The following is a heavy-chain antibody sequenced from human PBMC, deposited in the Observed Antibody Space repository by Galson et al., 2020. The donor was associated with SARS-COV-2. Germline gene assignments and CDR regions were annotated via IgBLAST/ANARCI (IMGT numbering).Heavy chain of an antibody. CDR2: ICYSGSS. CDR1: GGSISSSSYC. V-gene: IGHV4-39*07. CDR3: ARSRHYYYMDV. Sequence: SETLSLTCSVSGGSISSSSYCWGWIRQPPGKGLEWIGSICYSGSSYYNPSLKSRVTISVDTSKNQFSLKLSSVTAADTAVYYCARSRHYYYMDVWGKGTTVTVSS. J-gene: IGHJ6*03.